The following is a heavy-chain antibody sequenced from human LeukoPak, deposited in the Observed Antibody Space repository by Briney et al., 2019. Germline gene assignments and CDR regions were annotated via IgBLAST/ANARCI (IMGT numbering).Heavy chain of an antibody. D-gene: IGHD2-8*02. Sequence: SETLSLTCTVSGGSISSYYWSWIRQPPGKGLEWIGYIYYSGSTNYNPSLKGRLTISVDTSKNQFSLKLSSVTAADTAVYYCAREDIVLGMDVWGQGTTVTVSS. CDR3: AREDIVLGMDV. V-gene: IGHV4-59*12. CDR2: IYYSGST. J-gene: IGHJ6*02. CDR1: GGSISSYY.